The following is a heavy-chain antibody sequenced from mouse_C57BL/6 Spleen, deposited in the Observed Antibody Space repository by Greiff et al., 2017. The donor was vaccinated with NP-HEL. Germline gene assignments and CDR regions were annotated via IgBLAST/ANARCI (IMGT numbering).Heavy chain of an antibody. CDR2: IRSKSSNYAT. Sequence: EVQLVESGGGLVQPKGSLKLSCAASGFTFNTYAMHWVRQAPGKGLEWVARIRSKSSNYATYYADSVKDRFTISRDDSQSMLYLQMNNLKTEDTAMYYCVREGVLGYYGNYLDYWGQGTTLTVSS. CDR1: GFTFNTYA. CDR3: VREGVLGYYGNYLDY. J-gene: IGHJ2*01. V-gene: IGHV10-3*01. D-gene: IGHD2-1*01.